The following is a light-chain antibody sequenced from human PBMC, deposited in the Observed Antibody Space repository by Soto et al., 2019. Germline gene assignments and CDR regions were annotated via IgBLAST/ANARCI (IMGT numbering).Light chain of an antibody. V-gene: IGKV1-39*01. J-gene: IGKJ2*01. CDR2: VAS. CDR3: QQSYSTPYT. Sequence: DIPMTQSPSSLSASVGDRVTITCRASQSISSYLNWHQQKPEKGPTLLIYVASTLQSGVPSRCSGSGSGTDFTLTISSLQPEDFATYYCQQSYSTPYTFGQGTKLQIK. CDR1: QSISSY.